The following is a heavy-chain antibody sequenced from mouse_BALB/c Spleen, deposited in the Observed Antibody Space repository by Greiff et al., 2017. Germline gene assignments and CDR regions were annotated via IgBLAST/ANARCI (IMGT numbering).Heavy chain of an antibody. CDR1: GYNFTSYW. V-gene: IGHV1-55*01. CDR2: IYPGSGST. D-gene: IGHD1-1*01. CDR3: AREDYYGSSYGWYFDV. Sequence: VQLQQPGAELVKPGTSVKLSCKASGYNFTSYWINWVKLRPRQGLEWIGDIYPGSGSTNYNEKFKSKATLTVDTSSSTAYMQLSSLASEDSALYYCAREDYYGSSYGWYFDVWGAGTTVTVSS. J-gene: IGHJ1*01.